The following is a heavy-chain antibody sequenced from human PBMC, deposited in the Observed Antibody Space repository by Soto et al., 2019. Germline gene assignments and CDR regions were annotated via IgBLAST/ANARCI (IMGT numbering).Heavy chain of an antibody. V-gene: IGHV1-2*04. J-gene: IGHJ3*02. D-gene: IGHD5-18*01. CDR3: AREYKLWSRGAFXI. CDR2: INPNSGGT. CDR1: GYTFTGYY. Sequence: ASVKVSCKASGYTFTGYYMHWVRQAPGQGLEWMGWINPNSGGTNYAQKFQGWVTMTRDTSISTAYMELSRLRSDDTAVYYCAREYKLWSRGAFXIWSQVTMVTVSS.